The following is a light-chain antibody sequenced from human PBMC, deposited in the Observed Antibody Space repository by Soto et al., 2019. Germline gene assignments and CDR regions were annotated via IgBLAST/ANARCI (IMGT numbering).Light chain of an antibody. V-gene: IGKV3-15*01. CDR3: QQDNNWPPYT. CDR2: GAS. Sequence: EIVMTQSPATLSVSPGERATLSCRASQSVSSNLAWYQQKPGQAPRLLIYGASTRATGIPARFSSSGSGTEFTLTISSLRSEDFSVYYFQQDNNWPPYTFGQGTKLEIK. CDR1: QSVSSN. J-gene: IGKJ2*01.